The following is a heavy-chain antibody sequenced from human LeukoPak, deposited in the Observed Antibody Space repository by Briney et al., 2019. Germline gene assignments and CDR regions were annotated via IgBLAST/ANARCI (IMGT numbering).Heavy chain of an antibody. CDR1: GYTVTSYG. D-gene: IGHD5-12*01. CDR3: ARDRGYSGYASSGY. Sequence: ASVKVSCKASGYTVTSYGISWVRQAPGQGLESMGWISAYNGNTNYAQKFQGRVTMTTDSSTSTVYMDLRTLTSDDTAVYYCARDRGYSGYASSGYWGQGTLATVSS. J-gene: IGHJ4*02. CDR2: ISAYNGNT. V-gene: IGHV1-18*01.